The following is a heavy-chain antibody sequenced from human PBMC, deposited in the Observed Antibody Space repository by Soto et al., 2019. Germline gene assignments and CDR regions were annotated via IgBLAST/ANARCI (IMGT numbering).Heavy chain of an antibody. Sequence: SVRVSCKASGGTFSSYAIRWVRQAPGQVLEWMGGIIPIFGTANYAQKFQGRVTITADESTSTAYMELSSLRSEDTAVYYCARSREGYYYDNTPTDGYFDYGGQGTLVKVS. CDR3: ARSREGYYYDNTPTDGYFDY. CDR1: GGTFSSYA. CDR2: IIPIFGTA. D-gene: IGHD3-22*01. V-gene: IGHV1-69*13. J-gene: IGHJ4*02.